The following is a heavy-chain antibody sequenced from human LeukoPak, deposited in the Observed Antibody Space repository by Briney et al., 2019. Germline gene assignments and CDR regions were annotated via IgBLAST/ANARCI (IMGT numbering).Heavy chain of an antibody. CDR1: GGSISSYY. CDR2: FYTSGST. J-gene: IGHJ4*02. D-gene: IGHD6-25*01. CDR3: ARDARLHYYFDY. V-gene: IGHV4-4*07. Sequence: KPSETLSLTCTVSGGSISSYYWSWIRQPAGKGLEWIGRFYTSGSTHYNPSLESRVTMSIDTSKNQFSLKLSSVTAADTAVYYCARDARLHYYFDYWGQGTLVTVSS.